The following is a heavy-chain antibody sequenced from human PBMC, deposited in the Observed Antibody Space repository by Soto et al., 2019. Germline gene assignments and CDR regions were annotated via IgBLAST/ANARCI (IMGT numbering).Heavy chain of an antibody. V-gene: IGHV4-39*02. Sequence: QLQLQESGPGLVKPSETLSLTCTVSGGSISSSHYYWGWIRQPPGKGLEWIASIYYSGNTYYNPSLKSRVSISINTSMNHFSLNLSSVTAADTAVYYCASTIFPPSNWFDSWGQGTLVTASS. CDR2: IYYSGNT. CDR3: ASTIFPPSNWFDS. J-gene: IGHJ5*01. D-gene: IGHD3-3*01. CDR1: GGSISSSHYY.